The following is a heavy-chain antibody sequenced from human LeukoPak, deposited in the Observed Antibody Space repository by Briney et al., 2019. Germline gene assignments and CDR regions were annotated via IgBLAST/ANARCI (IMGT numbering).Heavy chain of an antibody. V-gene: IGHV4-4*02. CDR2: IYHSGST. D-gene: IGHD4-17*01. Sequence: SETLSLTCAVSGGSISSSNWWSWVRQPPGKGLEWIGEIYHSGSTNYNPSLKSRVTISVDKSKNQFSLKLSSVTAADTAVYYCARETQDYGAAFDIWGQGTMVTVSS. CDR1: GGSISSSNW. J-gene: IGHJ3*02. CDR3: ARETQDYGAAFDI.